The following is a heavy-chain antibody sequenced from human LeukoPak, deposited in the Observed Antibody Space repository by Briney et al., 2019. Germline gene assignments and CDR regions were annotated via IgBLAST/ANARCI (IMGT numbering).Heavy chain of an antibody. D-gene: IGHD1-26*01. V-gene: IGHV4-59*12. Sequence: PSETLSLTCTVSGGSISSYYWSWIRQPPGKGLEWIGYIYYSGSTNYNPSLKSRVTISVDTSKNHFSLELSSVTAADTAVYYCAKSGDFHSGSYSGGLDSWGQGTLVIVSS. J-gene: IGHJ4*02. CDR1: GGSISSYY. CDR2: IYYSGST. CDR3: AKSGDFHSGSYSGGLDS.